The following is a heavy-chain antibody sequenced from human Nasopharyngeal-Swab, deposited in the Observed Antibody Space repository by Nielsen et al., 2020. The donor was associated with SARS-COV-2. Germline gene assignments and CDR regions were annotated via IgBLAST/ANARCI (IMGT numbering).Heavy chain of an antibody. V-gene: IGHV3-69-1*01. CDR1: GFTFTDSW. CDR2: ITSGNSV. Sequence: GESLKISCVVSGFTFTDSWIHWVRQAPGKGLQWISYITSGNSVQYADSVRGRFTISRDNAKNSLYLQMNSLTAEDTAVYYCARERGGGYGDYWGQGTLVTVSS. CDR3: ARERGGGYGDY. D-gene: IGHD5-12*01. J-gene: IGHJ4*02.